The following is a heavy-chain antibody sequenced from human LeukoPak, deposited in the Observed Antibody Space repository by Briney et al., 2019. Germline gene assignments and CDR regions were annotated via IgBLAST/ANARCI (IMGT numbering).Heavy chain of an antibody. D-gene: IGHD4-17*01. CDR3: ARDLVTVTKGFDI. J-gene: IGHJ3*02. CDR1: ADSFSSHY. V-gene: IGHV4-59*11. Sequence: SETLSLTFAVSADSFSSHYWTWIRQPPGKGLEWIGYISYIGSTNYNPSLKSRVTISIGTSKNQFSLKLSSVTAADTAVYYCARDLVTVTKGFDIWGQGTLVSVSS. CDR2: ISYIGST.